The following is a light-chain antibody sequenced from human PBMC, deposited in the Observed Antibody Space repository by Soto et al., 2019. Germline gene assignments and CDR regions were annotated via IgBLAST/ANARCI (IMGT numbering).Light chain of an antibody. J-gene: IGLJ2*01. CDR1: SSDIGSYNF. CDR3: TSYARSNFPVV. V-gene: IGLV2-8*01. CDR2: DVT. Sequence: QSVLTQPPSASGSPGQSVTISCTGASSDIGSYNFVSWYQQHPDKAPKLLIYDVTQRPSGVPDRFAASKSGNTASLTVSGLLAEDEADYYCTSYARSNFPVVFGGGTKVTVL.